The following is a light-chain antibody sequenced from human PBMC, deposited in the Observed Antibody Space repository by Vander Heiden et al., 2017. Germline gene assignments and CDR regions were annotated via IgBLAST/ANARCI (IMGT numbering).Light chain of an antibody. CDR1: SSDVGGYNY. CDR2: DVS. J-gene: IGLJ1*01. CDR3: SSYTSSSTYV. V-gene: IGLV2-14*04. Sequence: TISCTGTSSDVGGYNYVSWYQQHPGKAPKLMIYDVSNRPSGVSNRFSGSKSGNTASLTISGLQAEDEADYYCSSYTSSSTYVFGTGTKVTVL.